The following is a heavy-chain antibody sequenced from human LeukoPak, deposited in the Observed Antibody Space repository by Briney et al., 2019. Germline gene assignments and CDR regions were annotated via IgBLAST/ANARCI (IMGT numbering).Heavy chain of an antibody. CDR3: ARHTRIAAAGRFDY. J-gene: IGHJ4*02. D-gene: IGHD6-13*01. V-gene: IGHV4-39*01. Sequence: SETLSLTCTVSGGSISSSSYYWGWIRQPPGKGLEWIGSIYYSGSTYYNPSLKSRVTISVDTSKNQFSLKLSSVTAADTAVYYCARHTRIAAAGRFDYWGQGTLVIVSS. CDR2: IYYSGST. CDR1: GGSISSSSYY.